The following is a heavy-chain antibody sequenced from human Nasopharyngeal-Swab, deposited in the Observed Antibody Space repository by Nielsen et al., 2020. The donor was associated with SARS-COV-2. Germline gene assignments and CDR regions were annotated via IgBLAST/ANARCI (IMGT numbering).Heavy chain of an antibody. CDR3: ASLASGCYCPYY. Sequence: GGSLTLSCAASGVSFSSYAMSWVRQAPGKGLEWVSDIIGSGGGSTYYADSVKGRFTISRDNSKNTLYLQMNSLRAEDTAVYYCASLASGCYCPYYWGQGTLVTVSS. J-gene: IGHJ4*02. D-gene: IGHD1-26*01. CDR2: IIGSGGGST. V-gene: IGHV3-23*01. CDR1: GVSFSSYA.